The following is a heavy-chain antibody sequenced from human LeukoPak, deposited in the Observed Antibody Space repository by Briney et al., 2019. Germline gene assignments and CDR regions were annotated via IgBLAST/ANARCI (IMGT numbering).Heavy chain of an antibody. CDR1: GFTFSSYA. CDR2: ISGSGGST. J-gene: IGHJ4*02. D-gene: IGHD3-22*01. CDR3: AKLYDSSGYYIDY. V-gene: IGHV3-23*01. Sequence: PGGSLRLSCAASGFTFSSYAMSWVRQAPGKGLEWVSAISGSGGSTYYADSVKGRFTISRDNSKNTLYLQMNSLRAEDTAIYYCAKLYDSSGYYIDYWGQGTLVTVSS.